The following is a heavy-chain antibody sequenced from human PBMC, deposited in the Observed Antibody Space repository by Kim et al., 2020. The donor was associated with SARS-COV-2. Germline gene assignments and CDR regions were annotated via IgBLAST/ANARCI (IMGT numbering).Heavy chain of an antibody. CDR3: ARDCDILTKGPFYYYYYMDV. V-gene: IGHV7-4-1*02. D-gene: IGHD3-9*01. J-gene: IGHJ6*03. CDR1: GYTFTSYA. Sequence: ASVKVSCKASGYTFTSYAMNWVRQAPGQGLEWMGLINTNTGNPTYAQGFTGRFVFSLDTSVSTAYLQISSLQAEDTAVYYCARDCDILTKGPFYYYYYMDVWGKGTTVTVSS. CDR2: INTNTGNP.